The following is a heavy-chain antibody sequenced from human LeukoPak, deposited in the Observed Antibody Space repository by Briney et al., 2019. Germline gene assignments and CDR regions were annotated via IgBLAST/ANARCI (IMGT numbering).Heavy chain of an antibody. V-gene: IGHV3-21*01. CDR1: GFTFSSYA. D-gene: IGHD3-10*01. Sequence: PGGSLRLSCAASGFTFSSYAMSWVRQAPGKGLEWASSISSGSSYIYYADSVKGRFTISRDNAKNSLYLQMNSLRAEDTAVYYCARAGNYYGRHTNWFDPWGQGTLVTVSS. CDR3: ARAGNYYGRHTNWFDP. CDR2: ISSGSSYI. J-gene: IGHJ5*02.